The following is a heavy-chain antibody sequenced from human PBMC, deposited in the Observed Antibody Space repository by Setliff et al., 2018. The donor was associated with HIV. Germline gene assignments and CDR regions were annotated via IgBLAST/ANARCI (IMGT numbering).Heavy chain of an antibody. CDR3: ARASPFWFDP. J-gene: IGHJ5*02. CDR2: INPSDNRT. Sequence: ASEKVSCKAAGYTFTSYGIDWVRQAPGQGLEWMGIINPSDNRTYYAQKRQGRVTMTTDKSTSTAYMELRSLRSDDTAVYYCARASPFWFDPWGQGTLVTVSS. V-gene: IGHV1-18*01. CDR1: GYTFTSYG.